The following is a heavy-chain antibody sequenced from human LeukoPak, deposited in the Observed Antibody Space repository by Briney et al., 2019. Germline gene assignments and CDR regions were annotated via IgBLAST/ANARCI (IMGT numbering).Heavy chain of an antibody. Sequence: PGGSLRLSCAASGFTFSIYTMNWVRQAPGKGLEWVSFISGGSSTIYYADSVKGRFTISRDNAKNSLYLQMNSLRVEDTAVYYCARGGCGGSCSFEYWGQGTLVTVSS. D-gene: IGHD2-15*01. CDR1: GFTFSIYT. J-gene: IGHJ4*02. V-gene: IGHV3-48*01. CDR2: ISGGSSTI. CDR3: ARGGCGGSCSFEY.